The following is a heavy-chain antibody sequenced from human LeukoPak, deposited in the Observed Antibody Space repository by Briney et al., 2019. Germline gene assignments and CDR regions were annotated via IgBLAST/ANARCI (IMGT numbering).Heavy chain of an antibody. Sequence: SETLSLTCTVSGGSISSSSYYWGWIRQPPGKGLEWIGSIYYSGSTYNNPSLKSRLTISVDTAKNQFPLKVNSVTAADTAVYYCARMFGSSSDFDYWGQGTLVTVSS. CDR2: IYYSGST. D-gene: IGHD6-6*01. CDR1: GGSISSSSYY. V-gene: IGHV4-39*06. CDR3: ARMFGSSSDFDY. J-gene: IGHJ4*02.